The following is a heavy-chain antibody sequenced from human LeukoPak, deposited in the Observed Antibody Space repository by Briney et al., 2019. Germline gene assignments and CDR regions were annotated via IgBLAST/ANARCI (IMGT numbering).Heavy chain of an antibody. J-gene: IGHJ4*02. Sequence: ASVKVSCKASGNSFNKYAITWVRQAPGQGLEWMGEFIPIFGTAKYAKKFQGRVTITADKSTSTAYMDLNSLRSEDTAVYYCTRGGFGELYHIDYWGQGTLVTVSS. V-gene: IGHV1-69*06. CDR1: GNSFNKYA. CDR2: FIPIFGTA. D-gene: IGHD3-10*01. CDR3: TRGGFGELYHIDY.